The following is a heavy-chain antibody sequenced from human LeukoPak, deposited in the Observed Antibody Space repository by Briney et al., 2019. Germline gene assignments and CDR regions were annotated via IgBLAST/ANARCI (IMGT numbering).Heavy chain of an antibody. D-gene: IGHD6-6*01. Sequence: SVKVSFKASGGTFSSYAISWVRQAPGQGLEWMGRIIPIVGIANYAQQFQGRVTINADKSTSTAYMELSSLRSEDTAVYYCARGIAYSSSSARGYNYYFYGMAAWGQGTTVTVSS. J-gene: IGHJ6*02. CDR3: ARGIAYSSSSARGYNYYFYGMAA. CDR1: GGTFSSYA. CDR2: IIPIVGIA. V-gene: IGHV1-69*04.